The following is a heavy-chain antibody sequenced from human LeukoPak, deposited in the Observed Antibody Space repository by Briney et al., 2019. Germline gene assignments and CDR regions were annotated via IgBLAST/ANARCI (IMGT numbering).Heavy chain of an antibody. CDR1: GGSISGYF. Sequence: PSETLSLTCTVSGGSISGYFWSWIRQPPGKGLEWIGRVYSSGRTNYNPSLRSRVTISVDTSKSHFSLRLSSVTAADTAVYYCARVVDSRGYQHRGFDPWGQGTLVTVSS. CDR2: VYSSGRT. D-gene: IGHD3-22*01. V-gene: IGHV4-4*08. J-gene: IGHJ5*02. CDR3: ARVVDSRGYQHRGFDP.